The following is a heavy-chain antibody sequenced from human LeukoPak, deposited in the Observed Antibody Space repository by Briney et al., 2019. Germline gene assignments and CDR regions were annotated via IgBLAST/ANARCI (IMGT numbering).Heavy chain of an antibody. CDR2: ISYDGSNK. CDR1: GFTFSSYA. D-gene: IGHD6-13*01. V-gene: IGHV3-30-3*01. CDR3: AKDRFSSSFYYFDY. Sequence: GGSLRLSCAASGFTFSSYAMHWVRQAPGKGLEWVAVISYDGSNKYYADSVKGRFTISRDNSKNTLYLQMNSLRAEDTAVYYCAKDRFSSSFYYFDYWGQGTLVTVSS. J-gene: IGHJ4*02.